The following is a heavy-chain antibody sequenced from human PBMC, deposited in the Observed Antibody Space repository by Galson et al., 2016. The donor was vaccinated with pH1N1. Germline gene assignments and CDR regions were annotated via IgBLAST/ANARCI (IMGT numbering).Heavy chain of an antibody. J-gene: IGHJ6*02. V-gene: IGHV3-43*01. CDR2: VSWDGGST. CDR1: GFTFHDYT. Sequence: SLRLSCAASGFTFHDYTMHWVRQTPGKGLEWVSLVSWDGGSTDYADYVKGRFTVSRDNTKTSLYLQMNSLSSEDTALYYCAKGIQRGSYGMDVWGRGTTVIVSS. D-gene: IGHD3-16*01. CDR3: AKGIQRGSYGMDV.